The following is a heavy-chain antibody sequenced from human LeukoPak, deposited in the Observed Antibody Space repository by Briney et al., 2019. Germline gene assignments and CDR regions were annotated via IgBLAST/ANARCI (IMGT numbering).Heavy chain of an antibody. D-gene: IGHD5-18*01. CDR2: IYWDDDK. J-gene: IGHJ4*01. V-gene: IGHV2-5*02. CDR3: AHNLVTHGGLGYTYGCFDF. Sequence: SGPTLVNPTQTLTLTCTVSGFSLNTSGVSVGWIRQPPGKALEWLGVIYWDDDKRYTPSLKGRLTITKDASKNQVVLTMTNMEPADTATFYCAHNLVTHGGLGYTYGCFDFWGHGTLVTVSS. CDR1: GFSLNTSGVS.